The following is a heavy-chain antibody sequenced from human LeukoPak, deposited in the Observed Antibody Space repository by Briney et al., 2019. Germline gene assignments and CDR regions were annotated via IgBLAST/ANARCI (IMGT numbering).Heavy chain of an antibody. CDR1: GFTFSSYG. Sequence: QSGGSLRLSCAASGFTFSSYGMHWVRQAPGKGLEWVAVISYDGSNKYYADSVKGRFTISRDNSKNTLYLQMNSLRAEDTAVYYCAKESGYSSGWYKLLDYYYYTDVWGKGTTVTVSS. V-gene: IGHV3-30*18. J-gene: IGHJ6*03. D-gene: IGHD6-19*01. CDR2: ISYDGSNK. CDR3: AKESGYSSGWYKLLDYYYYTDV.